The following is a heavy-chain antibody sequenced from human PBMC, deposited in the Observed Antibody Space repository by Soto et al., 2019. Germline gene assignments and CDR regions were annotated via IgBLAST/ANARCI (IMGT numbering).Heavy chain of an antibody. CDR1: GYTFTSYA. D-gene: IGHD6-13*01. J-gene: IGHJ6*03. CDR3: ARDRNLVRNNYYYYYMDV. V-gene: IGHV1-3*01. CDR2: INAGNGNT. Sequence: ASVKVSFTASGYTFTSYAMHWVRQAPGQRLEWMGWINAGNGNTKYSQKFQGRVTITRDTSASTAYMELSSLRSEDTAVYYCARDRNLVRNNYYYYYMDVWGKGTTVTVSS.